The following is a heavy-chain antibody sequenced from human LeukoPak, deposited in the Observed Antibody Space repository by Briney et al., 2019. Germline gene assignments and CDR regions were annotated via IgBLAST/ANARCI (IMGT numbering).Heavy chain of an antibody. Sequence: SSETLSLTCTVPGGSISSYYWSWIRQPPGKGLEWIGYIYYSGSTNYNPSLKSRVTMSVDTSKNQFSLKLSSVTAADTAVYYCATYSGGHIDYWGQGSLVTVSS. CDR2: IYYSGST. V-gene: IGHV4-59*01. D-gene: IGHD5-12*01. CDR1: GGSISSYY. CDR3: ATYSGGHIDY. J-gene: IGHJ4*02.